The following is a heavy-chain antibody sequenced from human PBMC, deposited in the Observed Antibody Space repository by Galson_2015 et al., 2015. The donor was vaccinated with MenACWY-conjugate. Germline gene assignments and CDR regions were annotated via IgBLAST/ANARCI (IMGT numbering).Heavy chain of an antibody. CDR2: IYSDALGATT. D-gene: IGHD1-26*01. Sequence: PAPGPGLGWVSVIYSDALGATTHYSDSVKGRFTSSRDNSKNTLYLQMNSLRVEDTAVYYCAREGRHVGSYSDLDYWGQGTLVTVSS. J-gene: IGHJ4*02. V-gene: IGHV3-53*01. CDR3: AREGRHVGSYSDLDY.